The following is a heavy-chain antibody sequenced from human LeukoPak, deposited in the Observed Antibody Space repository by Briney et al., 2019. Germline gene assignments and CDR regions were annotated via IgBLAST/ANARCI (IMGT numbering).Heavy chain of an antibody. J-gene: IGHJ4*02. CDR1: GGSISSSNW. D-gene: IGHD3-16*02. CDR2: IYHSGST. Sequence: PSETLSLTCAVSGGSISSSNWWSWVRQPPGKGLEWIGEIYHSGSTNYNPSFKSRVTISVDKSKNQFSLKLSSVTAADTAVYYCARDMITFGGVIVPLGYWGQGTLVTVSS. V-gene: IGHV4-4*02. CDR3: ARDMITFGGVIVPLGY.